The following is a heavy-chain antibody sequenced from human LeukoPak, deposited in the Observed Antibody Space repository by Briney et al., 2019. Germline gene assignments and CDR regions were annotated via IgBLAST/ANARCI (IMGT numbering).Heavy chain of an antibody. CDR2: IYYSGST. CDR3: ARGGEDSEYNWFDP. CDR1: GGSISSSSYY. Sequence: PSETLPLTCTVSGGSISSSSYYWGWIRQPPGKGLEWIGSIYYSGSTYYNPSLKSRVTISVDTSKNQFSLKLSSVTAADTAVYYCARGGEDSEYNWFDPWGQGTLVTVSS. V-gene: IGHV4-39*07. J-gene: IGHJ5*02. D-gene: IGHD2-15*01.